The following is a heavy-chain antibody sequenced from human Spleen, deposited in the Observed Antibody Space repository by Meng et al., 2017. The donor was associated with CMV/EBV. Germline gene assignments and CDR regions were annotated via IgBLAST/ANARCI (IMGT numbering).Heavy chain of an antibody. Sequence: GESLKISCAGSGFTFSAYSMNWVRQAPRKGLEWVSSISTTSTYIYYSDSVKGRFTISRDNAKNSLYLQMNSLRAEDTAVYYCAREGTAAADNDAFDIWGQGTMVTVSS. CDR1: GFTFSAYS. CDR3: AREGTAAADNDAFDI. D-gene: IGHD6-13*01. J-gene: IGHJ3*02. V-gene: IGHV3-21*01. CDR2: ISTTSTYI.